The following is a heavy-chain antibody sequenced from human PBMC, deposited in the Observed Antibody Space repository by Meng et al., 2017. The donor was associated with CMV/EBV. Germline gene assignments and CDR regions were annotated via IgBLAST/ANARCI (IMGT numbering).Heavy chain of an antibody. V-gene: IGHV3-15*01. CDR1: GFTFSNAW. Sequence: GESLKISCAASGFTFSNAWMSRVRQAPGKGLEWVGRIKSKTDGGTTDYAAPVKGRFTISRDNSKNTLYLQMNSLRAEDTAVYYCARDGANRAFDYWGQGTLVTVSS. D-gene: IGHD3-16*01. CDR2: IKSKTDGGTT. CDR3: ARDGANRAFDY. J-gene: IGHJ4*02.